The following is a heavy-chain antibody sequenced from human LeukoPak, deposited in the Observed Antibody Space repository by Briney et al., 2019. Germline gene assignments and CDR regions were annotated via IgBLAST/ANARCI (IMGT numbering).Heavy chain of an antibody. CDR1: GGSFSGYY. CDR3: ARGTHYYDSGGPGGGFDY. D-gene: IGHD3-22*01. CDR2: INHSGST. J-gene: IGHJ4*02. V-gene: IGHV4-34*01. Sequence: SETLSLTCAVYGGSFSGYYWSWIRQPPGKGLEWIGEINHSGSTNYNPSLKSRVTISVDTSKNQFSLKLSSVTAADTAVYYCARGTHYYDSGGPGGGFDYWGQGTLVTVSS.